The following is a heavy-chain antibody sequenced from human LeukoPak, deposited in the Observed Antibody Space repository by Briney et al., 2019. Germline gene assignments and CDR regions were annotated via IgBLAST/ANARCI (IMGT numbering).Heavy chain of an antibody. J-gene: IGHJ4*02. CDR1: GGSISSYY. CDR2: ISYSGST. V-gene: IGHV4-59*01. Sequence: SETLSLTCTVSGGSISSYYWSWIRQPPGKGLEWIGYISYSGSTKYNNSLKSRVTISVDTSKNQFSLKLSSVTAADTAMYYCARSYCSNGVCQLDYWGQGTLVTVSS. CDR3: ARSYCSNGVCQLDY. D-gene: IGHD2-8*01.